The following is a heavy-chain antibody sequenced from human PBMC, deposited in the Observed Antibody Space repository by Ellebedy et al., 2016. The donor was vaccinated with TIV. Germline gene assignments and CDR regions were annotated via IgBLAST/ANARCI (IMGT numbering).Heavy chain of an antibody. CDR3: ARGFAYYYDSSGYYYYYGMDV. D-gene: IGHD3-22*01. CDR2: IIPIFGTA. Sequence: SVKVSXXASGGTFSSYAISWVRQAPGQGLEWMGGIIPIFGTANYAQKSQGRVTINADESTSTAYMELSSLRSEDTAVYYCARGFAYYYDSSGYYYYYGMDVWGQGTTVTVSS. J-gene: IGHJ6*02. V-gene: IGHV1-69*13. CDR1: GGTFSSYA.